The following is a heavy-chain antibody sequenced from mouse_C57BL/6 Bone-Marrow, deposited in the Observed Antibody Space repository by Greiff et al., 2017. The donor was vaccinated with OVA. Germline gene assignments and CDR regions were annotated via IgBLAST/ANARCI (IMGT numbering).Heavy chain of an antibody. CDR1: GFSFNTYA. V-gene: IGHV10-1*01. CDR3: LSNDGYYWFAY. CDR2: IRSKSNNYAT. D-gene: IGHD2-3*01. J-gene: IGHJ3*01. Sequence: EVQLVESGGGLVQPKGSLKLSCAASGFSFNTYAMNWVRQAPGKGLEWVARIRSKSNNYATYYADSVKDRFTISRDDSESMLYLQMNNLKTEDTAMYYCLSNDGYYWFAYWGQGTLVTVSA.